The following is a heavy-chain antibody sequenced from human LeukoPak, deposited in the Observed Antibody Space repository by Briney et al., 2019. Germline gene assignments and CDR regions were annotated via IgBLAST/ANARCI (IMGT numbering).Heavy chain of an antibody. CDR2: LSYTGKT. CDR3: SEGYFEPFAH. CDR1: GASVSTSH. V-gene: IGHV4-59*02. D-gene: IGHD2/OR15-2a*01. J-gene: IGHJ4*02. Sequence: SETLSLTCVVSGASVSTSHWNWIRQLPGKGLEWIGCLSYTGKTDYNPSLTSRVTISLGTSKSQVSLKLRSVTAADTAVYYCSEGYFEPFAHWGQGTLVTVSS.